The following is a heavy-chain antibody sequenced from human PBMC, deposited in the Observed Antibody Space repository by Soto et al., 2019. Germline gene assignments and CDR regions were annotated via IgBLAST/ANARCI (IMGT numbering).Heavy chain of an antibody. V-gene: IGHV4-59*08. D-gene: IGHD2-15*01. CDR1: GGSISSYY. CDR2: IYYSGSS. CDR3: ARRWWGYVDL. Sequence: QVQLQESGPGLVKPSETLSLTCTVSGGSISSYYWSWIRQPPGKGLEWIGYIYYSGSSNYSPHLKSQVTISVSPSNIEFCLHPNSGAAADTAVYHCARRWWGYVDLWGRGTLVTVSS. J-gene: IGHJ2*01.